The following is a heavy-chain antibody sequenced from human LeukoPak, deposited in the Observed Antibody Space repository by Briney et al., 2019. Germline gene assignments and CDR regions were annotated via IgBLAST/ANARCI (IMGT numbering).Heavy chain of an antibody. CDR1: GFTFSSYS. CDR3: ASNFDFWSGPDDY. V-gene: IGHV3-48*01. Sequence: GGSLRLSCAASGFTFSSYSMNWVRQAPGKGLEWVSYISSSSSTIYYADSVKGRFTISRDNAKNSLYLQMNNLRAEDTAVYYCASNFDFWSGPDDYWGQGTLVTVSS. D-gene: IGHD3-3*01. CDR2: ISSSSSTI. J-gene: IGHJ4*02.